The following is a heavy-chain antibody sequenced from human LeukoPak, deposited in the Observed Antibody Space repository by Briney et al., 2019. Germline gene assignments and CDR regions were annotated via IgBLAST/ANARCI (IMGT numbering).Heavy chain of an antibody. V-gene: IGHV4-59*12. J-gene: IGHJ6*02. CDR2: IYYSGST. Sequence: DPSETLSLTCTVSGGSISSYYWSWIRQPPGKGLEWIGYIYYSGSTNYNPSLKSRVTISVDTSKNQFSLKLSSVTAADTAVYYCARGGQLWGSYYYYYYGMDVWGQGTTVTVSS. D-gene: IGHD5-18*01. CDR3: ARGGQLWGSYYYYYYGMDV. CDR1: GGSISSYY.